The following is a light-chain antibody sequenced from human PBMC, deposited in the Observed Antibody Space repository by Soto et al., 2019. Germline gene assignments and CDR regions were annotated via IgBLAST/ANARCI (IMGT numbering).Light chain of an antibody. J-gene: IGLJ1*01. Sequence: QSALTQPASVSGSPGQSIAISCTGTGSDVGGYRDVSWYQQPPCKAPKLIIYDVSNRPSGVSDRFSGSKSSNTASLTISGLQSEDEADYYCSSHTTCSTHVFGTGTKVTVL. CDR2: DVS. V-gene: IGLV2-14*03. CDR3: SSHTTCSTHV. CDR1: GSDVGGYRD.